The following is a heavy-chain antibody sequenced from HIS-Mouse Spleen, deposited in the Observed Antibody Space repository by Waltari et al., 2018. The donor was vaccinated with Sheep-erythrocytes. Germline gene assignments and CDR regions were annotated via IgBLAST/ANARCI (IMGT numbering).Heavy chain of an antibody. CDR2: ISGSGGST. CDR3: AKRRTGEGGLDY. D-gene: IGHD7-27*01. CDR1: GFTFSSYA. Sequence: EVQLLESGGGLVQPGGSLRLACAASGFTFSSYAMSWVRQAPGKGLEWVSAISGSGGSTYYADSVKGRFTISRDNSKNTLYLQMNSLRAEDTAVYYCAKRRTGEGGLDYWGQGTLVTVSS. J-gene: IGHJ4*02. V-gene: IGHV3-23*01.